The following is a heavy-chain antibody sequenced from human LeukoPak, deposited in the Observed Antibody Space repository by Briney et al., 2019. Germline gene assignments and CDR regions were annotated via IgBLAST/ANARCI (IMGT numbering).Heavy chain of an antibody. J-gene: IGHJ4*02. V-gene: IGHV4-39*07. CDR3: ARDRSRWDLLPFDY. Sequence: SETLSLTCTVSGGSISSRSYYWGWIRQPPGKGLERIANIYYSGDTYYNPSLKSRVTISVDTSRDQFSLKLSSVTAADTAVYYCARDRSRWDLLPFDYWGQGTLVTVSS. CDR2: IYYSGDT. D-gene: IGHD1-26*01. CDR1: GGSISSRSYY.